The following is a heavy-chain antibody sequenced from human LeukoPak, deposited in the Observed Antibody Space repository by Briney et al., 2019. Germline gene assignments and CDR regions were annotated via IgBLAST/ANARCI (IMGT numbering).Heavy chain of an antibody. CDR2: VSISGHT. D-gene: IGHD2-8*01. J-gene: IGHJ4*02. Sequence: SETLSLTCGVSGGSITSTNWWSWVRQPPGQGLEWIGEVSISGHTNYNSSLSGRVIMSLDTAKNHLSLHLTSVTAADTAVYYCSRENGAFSPFGYWGQGYLVTVLS. CDR1: GGSITSTNW. CDR3: SRENGAFSPFGY. V-gene: IGHV4-4*02.